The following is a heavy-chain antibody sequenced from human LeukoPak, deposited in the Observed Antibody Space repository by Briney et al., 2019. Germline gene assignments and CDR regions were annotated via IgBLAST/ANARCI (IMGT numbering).Heavy chain of an antibody. CDR3: ARSPSNYDLWSGYSSTDY. CDR1: GFTFSSYA. D-gene: IGHD3-3*01. V-gene: IGHV3-23*01. J-gene: IGHJ4*02. CDR2: ISGSGGST. Sequence: GGSLRLSCAASGFTFSSYAMSWVRQAPGKGLEWVSAISGSGGSTYYADSVKGRFTISRDNSKNTLYLQMNSLRAEDTAVYYCARSPSNYDLWSGYSSTDYWGQGTLVTVSS.